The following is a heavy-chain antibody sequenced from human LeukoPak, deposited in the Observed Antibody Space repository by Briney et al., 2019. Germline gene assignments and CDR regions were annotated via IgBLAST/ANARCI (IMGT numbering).Heavy chain of an antibody. Sequence: SETLSLTCAVYGGSFSGYYWSWIRQPPGKGLEWIGEINHSGSTNYNPSLKSRVSISVDTSKNQFSLKLSSVTAADTAVYYCATQRCSGGSCYSPIYYYYYGMDVWGQGTTVTVSS. CDR3: ATQRCSGGSCYSPIYYYYYGMDV. CDR1: GGSFSGYY. D-gene: IGHD2-15*01. J-gene: IGHJ6*02. V-gene: IGHV4-34*01. CDR2: INHSGST.